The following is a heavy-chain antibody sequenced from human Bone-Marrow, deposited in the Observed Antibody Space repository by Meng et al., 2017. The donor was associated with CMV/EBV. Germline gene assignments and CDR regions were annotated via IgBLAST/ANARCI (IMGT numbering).Heavy chain of an antibody. V-gene: IGHV1-8*01. Sequence: TSYDINGVRQATGQGLEWMGWMNPNSGNTGYAQKFQGRVTMTRNTSISTAYMELSSLRSEDTAVYYCARGLGYYDFWSGYYTPNWFDPWGQGTLVTVSS. CDR2: MNPNSGNT. D-gene: IGHD3-3*01. CDR3: ARGLGYYDFWSGYYTPNWFDP. CDR1: TSYD. J-gene: IGHJ5*02.